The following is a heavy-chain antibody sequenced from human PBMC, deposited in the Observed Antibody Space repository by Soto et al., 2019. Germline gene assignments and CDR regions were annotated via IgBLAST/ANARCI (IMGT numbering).Heavy chain of an antibody. CDR1: GFTFRSYA. Sequence: QVQLMESGGGVVQPGGSLRLSCAASGFTFRSYAIHWVRQAPGKGLEWVAIISYDGSTKFYTDSVKGRFTISRDSSNNTLYLQMNRLRSEDTAIYYCARDGRTGTTLPHGGLDQWGQGTLVTVSS. CDR2: ISYDGSTK. D-gene: IGHD3-10*01. CDR3: ARDGRTGTTLPHGGLDQ. V-gene: IGHV3-30-3*01. J-gene: IGHJ4*02.